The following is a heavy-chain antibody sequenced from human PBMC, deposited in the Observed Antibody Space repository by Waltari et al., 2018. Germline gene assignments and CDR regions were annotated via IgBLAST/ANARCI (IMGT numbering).Heavy chain of an antibody. V-gene: IGHV3-74*01. D-gene: IGHD2-8*02. CDR2: SDTDGMTT. Sequence: EVQLVESGGGLVQPGGSLRLSCAASGFTFSNYWMPGAGRDPGKGLVGVSRSDTDGMTTDYADSVKGRFIISRDNARNTLYLQMNSLRAEDTAIYYCGSDLTGVQDFWGPGTLVTVSS. CDR3: GSDLTGVQDF. CDR1: GFTFSNYW. J-gene: IGHJ4*02.